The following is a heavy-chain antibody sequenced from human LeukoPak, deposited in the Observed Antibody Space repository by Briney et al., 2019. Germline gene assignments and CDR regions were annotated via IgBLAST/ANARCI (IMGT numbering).Heavy chain of an antibody. CDR2: INSDGSST. D-gene: IGHD6-13*01. CDR1: GFTFSAYW. J-gene: IGHJ4*02. V-gene: IGHV3-74*01. CDR3: ARAGSYSSSWYDY. Sequence: GGSLRLSCAASGFTFSAYWTHWVRQAPGEGLMWVSRINSDGSSTSFADSVKGRFTISRDNAKNTLFLQMNSLRAEDTAVYYCARAGSYSSSWYDYWGQGALVTVSS.